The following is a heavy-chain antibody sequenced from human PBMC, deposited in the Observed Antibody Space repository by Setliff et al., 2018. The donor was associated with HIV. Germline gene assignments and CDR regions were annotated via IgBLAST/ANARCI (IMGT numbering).Heavy chain of an antibody. CDR2: ISHSGST. D-gene: IGHD6-13*01. Sequence: KTSETLSLTCAVYGRPSSGYWSWVRQSPGKGLEWIGEISHSGSTNYNLSLKSRAAISADTSKKQFSLKLTSVTAADTGIYYCVASSSWSCRLNYWGQGTQVTVSS. V-gene: IGHV4-34*01. J-gene: IGHJ4*02. CDR1: GRPSSGY. CDR3: VASSSWSCRLNY.